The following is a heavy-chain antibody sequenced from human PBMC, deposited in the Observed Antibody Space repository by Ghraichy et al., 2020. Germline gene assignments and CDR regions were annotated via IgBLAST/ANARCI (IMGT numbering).Heavy chain of an antibody. CDR2: ISSSGSTI. D-gene: IGHD5/OR15-5a*01. CDR3: ARDRLIYEKQYYYYGMDV. CDR1: GFTFSSYE. J-gene: IGHJ6*02. V-gene: IGHV3-48*03. Sequence: GGSLRLSCAASGFTFSSYEINWVRQTPGKGLEWVSYISSSGSTIYYADSVKGRFTISRDNAKNSLYLQMNSLRAEDTAVYYCARDRLIYEKQYYYYGMDVWGQGTTVTVSS.